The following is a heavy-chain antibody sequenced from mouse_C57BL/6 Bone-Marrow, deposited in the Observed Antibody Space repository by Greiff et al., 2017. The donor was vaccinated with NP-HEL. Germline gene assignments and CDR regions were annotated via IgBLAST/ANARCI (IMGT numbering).Heavy chain of an antibody. CDR3: ARSYYYGSRGYAMDY. D-gene: IGHD1-1*01. CDR1: GYSITSDY. Sequence: EVKLMESGPGLAKPSQTLSLTCSVTGYSITSDYWNWIRKFPGNKLEYMGYISYSGSTYYNPSLKSRISITRDTSKNQYYLQLNSVTTEDTATYYCARSYYYGSRGYAMDYWGQGTSVTVSS. CDR2: ISYSGST. V-gene: IGHV3-8*01. J-gene: IGHJ4*01.